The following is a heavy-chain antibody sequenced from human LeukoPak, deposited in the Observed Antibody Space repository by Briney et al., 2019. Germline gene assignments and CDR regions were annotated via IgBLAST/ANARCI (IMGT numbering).Heavy chain of an antibody. CDR3: ARDDSSGYPDY. D-gene: IGHD3-22*01. CDR1: GFTFSSYS. V-gene: IGHV3-21*01. J-gene: IGHJ4*02. CDR2: ISSSSSYI. Sequence: GGSLRLSCAASGFTFSSYSMNWVRQAPGKGLEWVSSISSSSSYIYYADSVKGRFIISRDNAKNSLYLQMNSLRAEDTAVYYCARDDSSGYPDYWGQGTLVTVSS.